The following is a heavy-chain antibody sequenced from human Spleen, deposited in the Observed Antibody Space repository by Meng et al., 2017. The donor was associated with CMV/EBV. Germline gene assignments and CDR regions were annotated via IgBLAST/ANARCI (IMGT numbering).Heavy chain of an antibody. CDR2: INPSGGST. V-gene: IGHV1-46*01. J-gene: IGHJ4*02. Sequence: ASVKVSCKASGYTFTNYYMHWVRQAPGLGLEWMGIINPSGGSTSYAQKFQGRVTMTRDTSTSTVYMELSSLRSEDTAVYYCAKGVGARGPFDYWGQGTLVTVSS. CDR1: GYTFTNYY. D-gene: IGHD1-26*01. CDR3: AKGVGARGPFDY.